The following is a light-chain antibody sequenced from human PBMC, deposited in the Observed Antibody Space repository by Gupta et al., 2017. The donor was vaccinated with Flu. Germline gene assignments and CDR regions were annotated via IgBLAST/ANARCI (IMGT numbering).Light chain of an antibody. CDR1: SPNIGAGYD. J-gene: IGLJ3*02. V-gene: IGLV1-40*01. Sequence: QSVLTQPPSLSGAPGQRVTISCTGSSPNIGAGYDVHWYQQLPGTAPKLLIYGNRNRPSGVPDRFSGSKSGTSASLAITGLQAEDEADYYCQSYDSSLSGSGVFGGGTKLTVL. CDR3: QSYDSSLSGSGV. CDR2: GNR.